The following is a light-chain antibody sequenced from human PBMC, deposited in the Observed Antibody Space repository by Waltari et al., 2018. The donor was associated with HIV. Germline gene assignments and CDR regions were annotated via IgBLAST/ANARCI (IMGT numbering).Light chain of an antibody. CDR1: SVDIGTYKY. V-gene: IGLV2-14*03. CDR2: DVN. Sequence: QSALTQPASVSGSPGQSIAISCTGTSVDIGTYKYVSWYQQHTGKVPKLIIYDVNVRPSGVSDRFSGSKSGNTATLTISGLHSDDEADYYCCSYTVNSTGVFGAGTKIIV. J-gene: IGLJ1*01. CDR3: CSYTVNSTGV.